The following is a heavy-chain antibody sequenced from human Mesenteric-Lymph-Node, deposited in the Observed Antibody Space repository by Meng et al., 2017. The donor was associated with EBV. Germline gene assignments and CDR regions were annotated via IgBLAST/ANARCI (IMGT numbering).Heavy chain of an antibody. CDR1: GYTFTNYG. CDR2: ISTYTGNT. D-gene: IGHD3-10*01. Sequence: VQLVQSGAEVKKPGASVKVSCKASGYTFTNYGLSWVRQAPGQGLEWMGWISTYTGNTNSAQKVQGRVTMTTDTSTSTAYMELRSLRSDDTAMYYCARMIGSGSPFDYWGQGTLVTVSS. CDR3: ARMIGSGSPFDY. J-gene: IGHJ4*02. V-gene: IGHV1-18*01.